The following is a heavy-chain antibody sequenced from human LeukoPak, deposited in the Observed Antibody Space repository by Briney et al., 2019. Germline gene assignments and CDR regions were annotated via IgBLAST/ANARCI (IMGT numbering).Heavy chain of an antibody. CDR2: TYYRSKWYT. Sequence: SQTLSLTCAISGDSVSSNSAAWNWIRQSPSRGLEWLGRTYYRSKWYTYYAVSVKSRISINRDTSKNQVSLQLNSVTPEDAAVYYCARSTGPIDYWGQGTLVTVSS. CDR1: GDSVSSNSAA. V-gene: IGHV6-1*01. J-gene: IGHJ4*02. CDR3: ARSTGPIDY. D-gene: IGHD1-1*01.